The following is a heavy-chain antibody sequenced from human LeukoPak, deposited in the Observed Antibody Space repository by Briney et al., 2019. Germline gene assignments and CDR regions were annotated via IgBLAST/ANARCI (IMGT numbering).Heavy chain of an antibody. CDR2: ISYDGSKK. D-gene: IGHD4-11*01. J-gene: IGHJ4*02. CDR1: GFTFSSYP. V-gene: IGHV3-30*04. Sequence: GGSPRLSCAASGFTFSSYPMHWVRQAPGKGLDWVALISYDGSKKYYADSVKGRFTISRDNSKNTLYLQMNSLRAEDTAVYYCAREGLQYYFDYWGQGTLVTVSS. CDR3: AREGLQYYFDY.